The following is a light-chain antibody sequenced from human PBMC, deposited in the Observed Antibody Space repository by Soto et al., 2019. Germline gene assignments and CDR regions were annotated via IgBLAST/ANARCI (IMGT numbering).Light chain of an antibody. CDR1: SSDVGGYNY. Sequence: QSALTQPVSVSGSHGQSVTISCTGTSSDVGGYNYVSWYQQHPGKAPKLMIYDVSKRPSGVPDRFSGSKSGNTASLTISGLQAEDEADYYCCSYAGSYRVFGTGTKVT. CDR3: CSYAGSYRV. CDR2: DVS. V-gene: IGLV2-11*01. J-gene: IGLJ1*01.